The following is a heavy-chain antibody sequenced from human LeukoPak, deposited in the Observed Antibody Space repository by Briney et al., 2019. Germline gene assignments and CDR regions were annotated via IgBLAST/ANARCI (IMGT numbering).Heavy chain of an antibody. CDR2: IYPSDSDT. Sequence: GESLKISCKGSEYSFSDYWIAWVRQMPGKGLEWMGIIYPSDSDTRYSPSFQGQVTISADKSISTAYLQWSSLKASDTAMYYCARRLKTVAGLMDYWGQGTLVTVSS. J-gene: IGHJ4*02. CDR3: ARRLKTVAGLMDY. CDR1: EYSFSDYW. D-gene: IGHD6-19*01. V-gene: IGHV5-51*01.